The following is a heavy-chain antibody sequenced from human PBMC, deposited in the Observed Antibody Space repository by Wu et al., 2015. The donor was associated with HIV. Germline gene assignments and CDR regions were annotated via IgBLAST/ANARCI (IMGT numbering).Heavy chain of an antibody. CDR1: GGTFSTYA. J-gene: IGHJ6*03. Sequence: QVQLVQSGVEVKKPGSSVKVSCKASGGTFSTYAISWVRQAPGQGLEYMGGIIPMSGIATYGQNFQDRVTITADESTSTTYMELSSLKSEDTAVYYCARAQEPLDYYYYMDVWGKGTTVTVSS. CDR3: ARAQEPLDYYYYMDV. CDR2: IIPMSGIA. V-gene: IGHV1-69*01. D-gene: IGHD1-14*01.